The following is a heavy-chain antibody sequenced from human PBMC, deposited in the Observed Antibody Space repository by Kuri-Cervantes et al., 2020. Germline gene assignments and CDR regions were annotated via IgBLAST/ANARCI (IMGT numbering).Heavy chain of an antibody. CDR3: ARRVWGKMATIKGWFDP. D-gene: IGHD5-24*01. CDR2: INYSGNT. J-gene: IGHJ5*02. V-gene: IGHV4-39*01. CDR1: RGSISSRTYY. Sequence: SETLSLTCTVSRGSISSRTYYWGWIRQPPGKGLEWIGNINYSGNTYYNPSLKSRVTMSVDTSENQFSLKLSSVTAADTAVYYCARRVWGKMATIKGWFDPWGQGTLVTVSS.